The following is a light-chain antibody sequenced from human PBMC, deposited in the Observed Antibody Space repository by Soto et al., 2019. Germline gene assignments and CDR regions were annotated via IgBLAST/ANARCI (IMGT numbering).Light chain of an antibody. CDR1: SSNIGAGYD. CDR3: QYYDSSLSVV. V-gene: IGLV1-40*01. CDR2: GNS. J-gene: IGLJ2*01. Sequence: QSVLTQPPSVSGAPGQRGTISCTGSSSNIGAGYDVHWYQQLPGTAPKLLIYGNSNRPSGVPDRFSGSKSGTSASLAITGLQAEDEADYYCQYYDSSLSVVFGGGTKLTVL.